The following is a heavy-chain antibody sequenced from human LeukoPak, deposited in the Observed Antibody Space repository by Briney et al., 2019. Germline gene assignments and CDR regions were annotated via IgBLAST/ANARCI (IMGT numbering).Heavy chain of an antibody. J-gene: IGHJ2*01. D-gene: IGHD5-18*01. CDR2: IYHSGST. Sequence: PSETLSLTCAVSGGSISSGGYSWSWIRQPPGKGLEWIGYIYHSGSTYYNPSLKSRVTISVDRSKNQFSLKLSSVTAADTAVYYCARGHSTAMVYWYFDLWGRGTLVTVSS. CDR1: GGSISSGGYS. CDR3: ARGHSTAMVYWYFDL. V-gene: IGHV4-30-2*01.